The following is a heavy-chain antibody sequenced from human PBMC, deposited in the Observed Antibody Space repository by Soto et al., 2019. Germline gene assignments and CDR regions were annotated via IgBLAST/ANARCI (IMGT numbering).Heavy chain of an antibody. V-gene: IGHV3-23*01. Sequence: GGSLRLSCAASGFTFSSYAMSWVRQAPGKGLEWVSAISGSGGSTYYADSVKGRFTISRDNSKNTLYLQMNSLRAEDTAVYYCAKKRLRDYYYYGMDVWGQGTTVTAP. J-gene: IGHJ6*02. D-gene: IGHD6-25*01. CDR3: AKKRLRDYYYYGMDV. CDR1: GFTFSSYA. CDR2: ISGSGGST.